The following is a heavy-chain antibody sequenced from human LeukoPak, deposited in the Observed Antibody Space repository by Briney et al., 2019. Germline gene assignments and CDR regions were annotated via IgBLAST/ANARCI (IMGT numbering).Heavy chain of an antibody. CDR1: GFTFSSYW. J-gene: IGHJ4*02. V-gene: IGHV3-23*01. CDR2: IGGSGSYT. D-gene: IGHD6-13*01. CDR3: ARDWYDY. Sequence: PGGSLRLSCAASGFTFSSYWMHWVRQAPGKGLEWVSVIGGSGSYTYYADSVKGRFTISRDNSKDTLYLQMNSLRPEDTAVYYCARDWYDYWGQGTLVTVSS.